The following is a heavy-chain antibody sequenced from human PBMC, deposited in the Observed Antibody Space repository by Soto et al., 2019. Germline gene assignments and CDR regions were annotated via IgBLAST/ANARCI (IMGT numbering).Heavy chain of an antibody. CDR1: GFTFSSYG. D-gene: IGHD2-15*01. V-gene: IGHV3-33*01. CDR2: IWYDGSNK. Sequence: HPGGSLRLSCAASGFTFSSYGMHWVRQAPGKGLEWVAVIWYDGSNKYYADSVKGRFTISRDNSKNTLYLQMNSLRAEDTAVYYCARLQWEGYCSGGSCPTYGMDVWGQGTTVTVSS. CDR3: ARLQWEGYCSGGSCPTYGMDV. J-gene: IGHJ6*02.